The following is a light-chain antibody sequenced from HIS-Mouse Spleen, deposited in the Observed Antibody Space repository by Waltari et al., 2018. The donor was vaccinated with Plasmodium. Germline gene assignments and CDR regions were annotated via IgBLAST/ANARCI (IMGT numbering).Light chain of an antibody. CDR3: SSYAGSNNLV. J-gene: IGLJ2*01. V-gene: IGLV2-8*01. CDR1: SSDVCGYTF. Sequence: QSALTQPPSASGSPGQSVTIPCTGTSSDVCGYTFVPWYQQHPGKAPKLMIYEVSKRPSGVPDRFSGSKSGNTASLTVSGLQAEDEADYYCSSYAGSNNLVFGGGTKLTVL. CDR2: EVS.